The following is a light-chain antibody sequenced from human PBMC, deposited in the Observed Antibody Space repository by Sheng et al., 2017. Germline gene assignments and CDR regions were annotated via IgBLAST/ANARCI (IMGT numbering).Light chain of an antibody. CDR2: GAS. CDR3: QQSDNTPRT. CDR1: QSISIY. V-gene: IGKV1-39*01. J-gene: IGKJ1*01. Sequence: DIQMTQSPSSLSASVGDRVTITCRASQSISIYLNWYLQKAGKAPHLLIYGASSLQSGVPLRFSGGGSGTNFSLTISSLQPEDFGTYYCQQSDNTPRTFGQGTKVE.